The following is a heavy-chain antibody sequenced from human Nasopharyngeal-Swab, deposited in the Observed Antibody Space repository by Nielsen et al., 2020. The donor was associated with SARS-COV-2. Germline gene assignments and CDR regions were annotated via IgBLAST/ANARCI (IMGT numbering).Heavy chain of an antibody. J-gene: IGHJ5*02. D-gene: IGHD2-21*02. CDR1: GGSISRYY. CDR3: ARTYNSDWTGWFDP. CDR2: IYRTGAT. Sequence: SETLSLTCTVSGGSISRYYWSWIRQPPGKGLEWLGYIYRTGATKYNPSPRSRVSISADTSKNQFSLKLNSLTAADTAIYYCARTYNSDWTGWFDPWGQGTLVTVSS. V-gene: IGHV4-59*13.